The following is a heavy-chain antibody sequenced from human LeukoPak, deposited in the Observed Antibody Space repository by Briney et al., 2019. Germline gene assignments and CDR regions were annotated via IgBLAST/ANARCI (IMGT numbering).Heavy chain of an antibody. J-gene: IGHJ4*02. D-gene: IGHD4-17*01. Sequence: SETLPLTCAVYGGSFSGYYWSWIRQPPGKGLEWIGEINHSGSTNYNPSLKSRVTISVDTSKNQFSLKLSSVTAADTAVYYCARGDDYGDYFDYWGQGTLVTVSS. CDR2: INHSGST. CDR3: ARGDDYGDYFDY. V-gene: IGHV4-34*01. CDR1: GGSFSGYY.